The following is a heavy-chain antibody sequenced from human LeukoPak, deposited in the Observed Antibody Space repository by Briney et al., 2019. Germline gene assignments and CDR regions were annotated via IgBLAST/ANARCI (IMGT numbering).Heavy chain of an antibody. CDR2: ISGSGGST. J-gene: IGHJ4*02. Sequence: PGGSLRLSCAASGFTFSNYAMSWVRQAPGKGLEWVSVISGSGGSTNFADSVKGRFTSSRDNSKNTLYLQMHSLRVEDTAVYYCAKDRWSSSGGGLDYWGQGTLVTVSS. D-gene: IGHD6-19*01. CDR1: GFTFSNYA. CDR3: AKDRWSSSGGGLDY. V-gene: IGHV3-23*01.